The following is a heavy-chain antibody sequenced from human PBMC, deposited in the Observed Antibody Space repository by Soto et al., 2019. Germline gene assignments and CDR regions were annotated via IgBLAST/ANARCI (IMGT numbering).Heavy chain of an antibody. CDR2: IYSGGRT. CDR3: ARGYYGGNFGY. D-gene: IGHD4-17*01. CDR1: GFTVSRNY. Sequence: EVQLVESGGGLVQPGGSLRISCAASGFTVSRNYMSWVRQAPGKGLEWVSVIYSGGRTYYADSVKGRFTISRDNSKNTLYLQMNSLRAEDTAVYSCARGYYGGNFGYWGQGTLVTVSS. V-gene: IGHV3-66*01. J-gene: IGHJ4*02.